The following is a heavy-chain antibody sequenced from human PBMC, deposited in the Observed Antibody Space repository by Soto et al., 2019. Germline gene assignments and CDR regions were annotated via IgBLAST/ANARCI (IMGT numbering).Heavy chain of an antibody. CDR3: TRDYVMDV. Sequence: GGSLRLSCAASGFTFSGDAMNWVRQSPGKGLEWVSSISTTSTYIYYADSVKGRFTISGDNANNSLHLQMNDLRAEDTAVYYCTRDYVMDVWGQGTTVTVSS. J-gene: IGHJ6*02. CDR2: ISTTSTYI. V-gene: IGHV3-21*01. CDR1: GFTFSGDA. D-gene: IGHD3-10*02.